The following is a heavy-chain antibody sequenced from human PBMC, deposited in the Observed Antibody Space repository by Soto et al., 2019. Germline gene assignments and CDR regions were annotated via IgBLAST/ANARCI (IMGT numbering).Heavy chain of an antibody. CDR3: ARHSIEYCSGGNCYHDAFDI. CDR1: GGSISSSMYY. D-gene: IGHD2-15*01. Sequence: PSETLSLTCAFSGGSISSSMYYWGWIRQPPGKGLEWIGSIYYRGGSHYNPSLKNRVTMSVDTSKNQFSLNLSSVTAADTAVYYCARHSIEYCSGGNCYHDAFDIWGQGTMVTV. V-gene: IGHV4-39*01. J-gene: IGHJ3*02. CDR2: IYYRGGS.